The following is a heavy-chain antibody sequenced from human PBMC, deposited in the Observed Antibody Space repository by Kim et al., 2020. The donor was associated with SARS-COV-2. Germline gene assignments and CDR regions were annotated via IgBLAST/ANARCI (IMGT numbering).Heavy chain of an antibody. CDR2: ISSSSSYI. CDR3: ARGSQLDGMDV. J-gene: IGHJ6*02. CDR1: GFTFSSYS. Sequence: GGSLRLSCAASGFTFSSYSMNWVRQAPGKGLEWVSSISSSSSYIYYADSVKGRFTISRDNAKNSLYLQMNSLRAEDTAVYYCARGSQLDGMDVWGQGTTVTVSS. V-gene: IGHV3-21*01. D-gene: IGHD6-6*01.